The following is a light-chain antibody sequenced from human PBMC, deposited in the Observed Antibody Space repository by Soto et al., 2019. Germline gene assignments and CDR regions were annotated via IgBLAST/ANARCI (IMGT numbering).Light chain of an antibody. CDR3: QQYDNLPLT. CDR1: QSVSSSY. CDR2: GAS. J-gene: IGKJ4*01. Sequence: EIVLTQSPATLSVSPGERATLSCRASQSVSSSYLAWYQQKPGQAPRLLIYGASSRATGIPDRFSGSGSGTDFTFTISSLQPEDIATYYCQQYDNLPLTFGGGTKVDIK. V-gene: IGKV3-20*01.